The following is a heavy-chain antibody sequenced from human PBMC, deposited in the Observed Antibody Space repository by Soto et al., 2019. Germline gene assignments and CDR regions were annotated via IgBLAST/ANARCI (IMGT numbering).Heavy chain of an antibody. Sequence: GGSLRLSCGASGFTFSNFAMSWVRQAPGRGLEWVSGISASGRDIHYADSVKDRFTVSRDNSKNTLYLQMNSLRAEDTAIYYCAKGKTSGWYYFDYWGQGALVTISS. D-gene: IGHD6-19*01. CDR1: GFTFSNFA. V-gene: IGHV3-23*01. CDR2: ISASGRDI. J-gene: IGHJ4*02. CDR3: AKGKTSGWYYFDY.